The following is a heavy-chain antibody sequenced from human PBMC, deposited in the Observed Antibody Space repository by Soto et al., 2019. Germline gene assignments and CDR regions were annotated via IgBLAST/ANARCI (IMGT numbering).Heavy chain of an antibody. D-gene: IGHD6-19*01. CDR1: GFTFSSYA. CDR2: ISGSGGST. CDR3: AKHRLVLPREPFIDP. J-gene: IGHJ5*02. V-gene: IGHV3-23*01. Sequence: GGSLRLSXAASGFTFSSYAMSWVRQAPGKGLEWVSAISGSGGSTYYADSVKGRFTISRDNSKNTLYLQMNSLRAEDTAVYYCAKHRLVLPREPFIDPWGQGTLVTVSS.